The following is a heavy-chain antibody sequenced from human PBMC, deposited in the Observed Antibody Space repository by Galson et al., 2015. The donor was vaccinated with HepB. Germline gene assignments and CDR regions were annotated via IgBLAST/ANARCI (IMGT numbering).Heavy chain of an antibody. V-gene: IGHV3-30*03. CDR3: VREDYSSSSVDFDL. Sequence: SLRLSCAASGFMFNTYGMHWVRQAPGKGLEWVAVISFDGSNGNYGDSVKGRFSISRENSMNTLYLQMSSLRAEDTAVYYCVREDYSSSSVDFDLWGQGTLVIVSS. J-gene: IGHJ4*02. CDR2: ISFDGSNG. D-gene: IGHD6-6*01. CDR1: GFMFNTYG.